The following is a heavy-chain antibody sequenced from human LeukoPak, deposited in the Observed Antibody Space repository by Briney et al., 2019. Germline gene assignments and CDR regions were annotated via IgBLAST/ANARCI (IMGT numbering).Heavy chain of an antibody. J-gene: IGHJ6*02. CDR1: GFIFDDYA. D-gene: IGHD1-1*01. CDR3: AKDIVDVPLQLERRFAYYGLDV. Sequence: GGSLRLSCAASGFIFDDYAMHWVRRAPGKGLEWVSLISGDGGSAYYADSVRGRFTISRDSSKNSLFLQMNSLRTEDTALYYCAKDIVDVPLQLERRFAYYGLDVWGQGTTVTVS. V-gene: IGHV3-43*02. CDR2: ISGDGGSA.